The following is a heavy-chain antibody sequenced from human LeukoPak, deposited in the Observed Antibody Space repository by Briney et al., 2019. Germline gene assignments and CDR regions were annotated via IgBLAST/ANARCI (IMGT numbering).Heavy chain of an antibody. D-gene: IGHD5-24*01. CDR3: ARNRDGYNDAHDI. Sequence: ASVKVSCKASGYTFTSYYMHWVRQAPGQGLEWMGIINPSGGSTSYAQKFQGRVTMTRDMSTSTVYMELSSLRSEDTAIYYCARNRDGYNDAHDIWGQGTVVTVPS. CDR1: GYTFTSYY. J-gene: IGHJ3*02. V-gene: IGHV1-46*01. CDR2: INPSGGST.